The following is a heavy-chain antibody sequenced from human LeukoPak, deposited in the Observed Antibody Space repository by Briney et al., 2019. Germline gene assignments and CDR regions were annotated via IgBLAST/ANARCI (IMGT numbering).Heavy chain of an antibody. CDR3: ARDLPSTSNWELDY. J-gene: IGHJ4*02. D-gene: IGHD7-27*01. CDR1: GYTFIDYY. CDR2: INPNSGGT. Sequence: ASVKVSCKASGYTFIDYYIHWVRQAPGQGLEWMGRINPNSGGTDYAQNFQGRVTMTRDTSISTASMELSRLRSDDTAVYYCARDLPSTSNWELDYWGQGTLVTVSS. V-gene: IGHV1-2*06.